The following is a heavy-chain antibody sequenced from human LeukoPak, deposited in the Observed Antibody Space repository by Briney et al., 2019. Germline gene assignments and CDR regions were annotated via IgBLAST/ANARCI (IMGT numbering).Heavy chain of an antibody. CDR1: GYIFTSYW. Sequence: GESLQSSSKGSGYIFTSYWISWVRQMPGRGLEWMGRIVPSDSYTNYSTSFQGHVTISADKSISTAYLQWSSLKASDTAMYYCARGGRYDYVWGSYRYTYWGQGTLVTVSS. CDR2: IVPSDSYT. V-gene: IGHV5-10-1*01. J-gene: IGHJ4*02. D-gene: IGHD3-16*02. CDR3: ARGGRYDYVWGSYRYTY.